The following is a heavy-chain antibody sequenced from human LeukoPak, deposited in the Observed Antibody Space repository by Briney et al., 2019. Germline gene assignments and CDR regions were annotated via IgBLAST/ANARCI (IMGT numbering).Heavy chain of an antibody. CDR2: IYYSGIT. V-gene: IGHV4-61*01. J-gene: IGHJ4*02. Sequence: SQTLSLTCTVSGGSISSGSYYWSWIRQPPGKGLEWIGYIYYSGITNYNPSLKSRVTISVDTSKNQFSLKLSSVTAADTAVYYCVRDPPARGFDYWGQGTLVTVSS. CDR3: VRDPPARGFDY. D-gene: IGHD2-15*01. CDR1: GGSISSGSYY.